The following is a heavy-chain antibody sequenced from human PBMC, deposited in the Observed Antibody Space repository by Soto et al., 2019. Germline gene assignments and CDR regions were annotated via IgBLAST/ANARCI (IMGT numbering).Heavy chain of an antibody. CDR2: ISYGGGTT. Sequence: GGSLRLSCAASEFTFSNYAMSRVRQAPGKGLEWVSAISYGGGTTYYADSVKGRFTISRDNSKNTLYLQMNSLRAEDTAVYYCAKNPGYYYDSTGYHFDYWGQGT. V-gene: IGHV3-23*01. CDR1: EFTFSNYA. J-gene: IGHJ4*02. D-gene: IGHD3-22*01. CDR3: AKNPGYYYDSTGYHFDY.